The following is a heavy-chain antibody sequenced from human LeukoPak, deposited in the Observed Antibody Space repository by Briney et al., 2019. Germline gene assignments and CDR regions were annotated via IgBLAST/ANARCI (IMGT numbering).Heavy chain of an antibody. V-gene: IGHV1-69*04. J-gene: IGHJ4*02. D-gene: IGHD4-17*01. CDR3: ARDYDGDYSFDY. Sequence: GASVKVSCKPSGYTFTTYGISWVRQAPGQGLEWMGRIIPILGIANYAQKFQGRVTITADKSTSTAYMELSSLRSEDTAVYYCARDYDGDYSFDYWGQGTLVTVSS. CDR1: GYTFTTYG. CDR2: IIPILGIA.